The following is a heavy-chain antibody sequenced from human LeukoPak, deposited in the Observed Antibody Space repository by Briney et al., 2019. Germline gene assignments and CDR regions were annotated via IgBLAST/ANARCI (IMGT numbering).Heavy chain of an antibody. CDR3: ARHRAYSSSSPFDY. V-gene: IGHV4-59*08. D-gene: IGHD6-6*01. Sequence: SETLSLTCSVSGGSMSSLYWSWIRQPPGKGLEWIGYIYYTGSTNYNPSLKSRVTMFVDMSKNQFSLRLSSVTAADTAVYYCARHRAYSSSSPFDYWGQGTLVTVSS. CDR1: GGSMSSLY. CDR2: IYYTGST. J-gene: IGHJ4*02.